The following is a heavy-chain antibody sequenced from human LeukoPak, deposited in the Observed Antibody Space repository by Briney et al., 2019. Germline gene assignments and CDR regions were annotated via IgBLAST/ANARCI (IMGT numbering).Heavy chain of an antibody. CDR1: GSIFTTYF. J-gene: IGHJ5*02. CDR3: ARGMGVVVPAATWFDP. CDR2: INTNSGGT. D-gene: IGHD2-2*01. V-gene: IGHV1-2*02. Sequence: ALGKVCCTASGSIFTTYFMHWGRQAPGPGLGWMGGINTNSGGTNYAQKFQGRVTMTRDTSISQAYMDLSRLRSDDKAVYYCARGMGVVVPAATWFDPWVQGALVTVS.